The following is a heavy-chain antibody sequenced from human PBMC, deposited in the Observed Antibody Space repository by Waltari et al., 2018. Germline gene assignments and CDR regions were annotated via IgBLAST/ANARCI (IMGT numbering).Heavy chain of an antibody. CDR3: ARGQSTRGSYGWFDP. CDR2: IYTAGST. J-gene: IGHJ5*02. Sequence: QVQLQESGPGLVKPSETLSLTCTIPGGSISSHFWSWLRPPAGKGLEWIGRIYTAGSTNFNPSLKSRVTMSIDTSKNQFSLNLSSVTAADTAVYYCARGQSTRGSYGWFDPWGQGTLVTVSS. V-gene: IGHV4-4*07. D-gene: IGHD1-26*01. CDR1: GGSISSHF.